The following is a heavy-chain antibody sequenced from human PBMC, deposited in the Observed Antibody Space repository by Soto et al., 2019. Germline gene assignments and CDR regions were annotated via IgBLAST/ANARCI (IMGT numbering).Heavy chain of an antibody. V-gene: IGHV5-51*01. J-gene: IGHJ4*02. D-gene: IGHD5-18*01. CDR2: IYPSDSDA. Sequence: PGESLKISCKVSGRTFINHWIAWVRQMPGKGLELLGIIYPSDSDARYSPSFQGQVTISADKSISTAYLQWSSLKASDSAMYYCARHTSDRYGPDYWGQGTLVTVSS. CDR1: GRTFINHW. CDR3: ARHTSDRYGPDY.